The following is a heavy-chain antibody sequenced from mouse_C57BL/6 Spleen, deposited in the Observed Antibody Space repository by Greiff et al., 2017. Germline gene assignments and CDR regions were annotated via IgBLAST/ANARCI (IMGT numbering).Heavy chain of an antibody. CDR3: ARNSGNYEEGYYFDY. Sequence: QVQLQQSGPELVKPGASGKISCKASGYAFSSSWLNWVKQRPGRGLAWIGRNYPGDGDTNYNGKFKGKATRTADKSSSTSYMQLSSLTSEDSAVYFCARNSGNYEEGYYFDYWGQGTTLTLSS. V-gene: IGHV1-82*01. J-gene: IGHJ2*01. CDR1: GYAFSSSW. CDR2: NYPGDGDT. D-gene: IGHD2-1*01.